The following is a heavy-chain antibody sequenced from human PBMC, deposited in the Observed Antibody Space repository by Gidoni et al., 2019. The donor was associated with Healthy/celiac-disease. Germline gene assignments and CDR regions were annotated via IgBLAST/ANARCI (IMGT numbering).Heavy chain of an antibody. CDR2: IWYDGSNK. J-gene: IGHJ6*02. D-gene: IGHD2-15*01. V-gene: IGHV3-33*01. CDR1: GFTFSRYG. Sequence: QLVASGGGVVQPGRSLRLSCAASGFTFSRYGMHWVRQAPGKGLEWVAVIWYDGSNKYYADSVKGRFTISRDNSKNTLYLQMNSLRAEDTAVYYCARDEDIVVVVAATGGMDVWGQGTTVTVSS. CDR3: ARDEDIVVVVAATGGMDV.